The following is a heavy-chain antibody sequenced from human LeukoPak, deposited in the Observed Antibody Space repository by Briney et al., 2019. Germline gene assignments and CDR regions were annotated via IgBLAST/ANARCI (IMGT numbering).Heavy chain of an antibody. J-gene: IGHJ6*02. CDR3: ARVYDSSGYYRANPKNYYYYGMDV. Sequence: PSETLSLTCAVSGGSISSGGYSWSWIRQPPGKGLEWIGYIYYSGSTYYNPSLKSRVTISVDTSKNQFSLKLSSVTAADTAVYYCARVYDSSGYYRANPKNYYYYGMDVWGQGTTVTVSS. V-gene: IGHV4-31*11. D-gene: IGHD3-22*01. CDR2: IYYSGST. CDR1: GGSISSGGYS.